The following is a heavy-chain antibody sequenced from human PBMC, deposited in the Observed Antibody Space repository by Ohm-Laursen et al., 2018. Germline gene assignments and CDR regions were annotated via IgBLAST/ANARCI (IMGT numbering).Heavy chain of an antibody. V-gene: IGHV3-30*18. CDR3: AKDRADFWSGYCDY. J-gene: IGHJ4*02. CDR1: GFTFSSYG. Sequence: SLRLSCAASGFTFSSYGMHWVRQAPGKGLEWVAVISYDGSNKYYADSVKGRFTISRDNSKNTLYLQMNSLRAEDTAVYYCAKDRADFWSGYCDYWGQGTLVTVPS. CDR2: ISYDGSNK. D-gene: IGHD3-3*01.